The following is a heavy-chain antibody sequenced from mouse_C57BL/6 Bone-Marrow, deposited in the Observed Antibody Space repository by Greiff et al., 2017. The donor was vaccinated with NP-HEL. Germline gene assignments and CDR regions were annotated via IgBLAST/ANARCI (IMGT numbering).Heavy chain of an antibody. Sequence: VQLQQPGAELVRPGTSVKLSCKASGYTFTSYWMHWVKQRPGQGLEWIGVIDPSDSYTNYNQKFKGKATLTVDTSSSTAYMQLSSLTSEDSAVYYCARDYYGSRVYYFDYWGQGTTLTVSS. CDR3: ARDYYGSRVYYFDY. CDR1: GYTFTSYW. J-gene: IGHJ2*01. D-gene: IGHD1-1*01. V-gene: IGHV1-59*01. CDR2: IDPSDSYT.